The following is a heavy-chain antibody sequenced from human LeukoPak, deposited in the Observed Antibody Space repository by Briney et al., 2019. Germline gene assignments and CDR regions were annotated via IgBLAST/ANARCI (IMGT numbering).Heavy chain of an antibody. J-gene: IGHJ4*02. D-gene: IGHD4-17*01. Sequence: GRSLRLSCAASGFTFSSYAMHWVRQAPGKGLEWVAVISYDGSNKYYADSVKGRFTISRDNSKNTLYLQMNSLRAEDMAVYYCARASTVTLDYWGQGTLVTVSS. CDR2: ISYDGSNK. CDR3: ARASTVTLDY. CDR1: GFTFSSYA. V-gene: IGHV3-30-3*01.